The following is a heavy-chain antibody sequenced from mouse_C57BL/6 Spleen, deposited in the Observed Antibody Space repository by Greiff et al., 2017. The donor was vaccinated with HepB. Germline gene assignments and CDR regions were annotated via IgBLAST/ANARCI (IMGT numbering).Heavy chain of an antibody. CDR3: TRSGASGPAWFAY. CDR1: GYTFTSYW. J-gene: IGHJ3*01. CDR2: IYPGNSDT. V-gene: IGHV1-5*01. D-gene: IGHD3-2*02. Sequence: EVQLVESGTVLARPGASVKMSCKTSGYTFTSYWMHWVKQRPGQGLEWIGAIYPGNSDTSYNQKFKGKAKLTAVTSASTAYMELSSLTNEDSAVYYCTRSGASGPAWFAYWGQGTLVTVSA.